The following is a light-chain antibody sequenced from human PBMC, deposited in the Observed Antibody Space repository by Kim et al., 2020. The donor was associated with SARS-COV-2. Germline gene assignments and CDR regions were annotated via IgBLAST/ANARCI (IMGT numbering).Light chain of an antibody. CDR1: QSISSW. J-gene: IGKJ1*01. CDR2: KAS. CDR3: QQYDTDLWT. Sequence: DIQMTQSPSTLPASLGDRITITCRASQSISSWLAWYQQKPGKAPKLLIYKASNLQSGVPSRFSGSGSGTEFTLTISSLQPDDFATYYCQQYDTDLWTFGQGTKVDIK. V-gene: IGKV1-5*03.